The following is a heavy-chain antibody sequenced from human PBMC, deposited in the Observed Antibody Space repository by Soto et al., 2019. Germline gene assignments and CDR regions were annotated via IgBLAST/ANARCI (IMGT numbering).Heavy chain of an antibody. CDR1: GGSISSYY. D-gene: IGHD2-2*01. J-gene: IGHJ4*02. V-gene: IGHV4-59*01. CDR2: IYYSGST. CDR3: ARESPDCSSTSCQLGPFDY. Sequence: SETLSLTCPVSGGSISSYYWSWIRQPPGKGLEWIGYIYYSGSTNYNPSLKSRVTISVDTSKNQFSLKLSSVTAADTAVYYCARESPDCSSTSCQLGPFDYWGQGTLVTVSS.